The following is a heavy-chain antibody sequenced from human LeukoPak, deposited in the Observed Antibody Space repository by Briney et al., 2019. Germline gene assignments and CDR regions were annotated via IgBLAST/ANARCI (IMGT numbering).Heavy chain of an antibody. Sequence: PGGSLRLSCAASGFTFSSYGMSWVRQAPGKGLEWVSDISGSGGSTYYAESVKGRFTISRDNSKNTLYLQMNSLRAEDTAIYYCARDERLLSFLKWGQGTLVTVSS. CDR2: ISGSGGST. CDR3: ARDERLLSFLK. CDR1: GFTFSSYG. D-gene: IGHD3-3*01. V-gene: IGHV3-23*01. J-gene: IGHJ4*02.